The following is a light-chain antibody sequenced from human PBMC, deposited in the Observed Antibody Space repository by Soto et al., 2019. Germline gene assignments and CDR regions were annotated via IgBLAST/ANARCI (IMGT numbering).Light chain of an antibody. CDR1: RDDVGDYNY. CDR2: EVS. J-gene: IGLJ3*02. Sequence: QSVLTQPASVSGSPGQSITISCTGTRDDVGDYNYVSWYQQNTGKAPKLMIFEVSNRPSGVSNRFSGSKSGNMASLTISGLRPEDEADYYCSSYTTSSTWVFGGGTKVTVL. V-gene: IGLV2-14*01. CDR3: SSYTTSSTWV.